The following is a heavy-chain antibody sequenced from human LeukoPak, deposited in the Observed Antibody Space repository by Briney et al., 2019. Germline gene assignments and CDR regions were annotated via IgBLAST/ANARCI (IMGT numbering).Heavy chain of an antibody. J-gene: IGHJ5*02. Sequence: PGGSLRLSCAASGFTFSSYAMSWVRQAPGKGLEWVSAISGSGGSTYYADFVKGRFTISRDNSKNTLYLQMNSLRAEDTVVYYCAKDPGSGYYPNNWFDPWGQGTLVTVSS. D-gene: IGHD3-3*01. V-gene: IGHV3-23*01. CDR1: GFTFSSYA. CDR2: ISGSGGST. CDR3: AKDPGSGYYPNNWFDP.